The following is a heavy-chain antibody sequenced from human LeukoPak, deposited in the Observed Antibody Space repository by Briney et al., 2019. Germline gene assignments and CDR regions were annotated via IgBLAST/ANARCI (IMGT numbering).Heavy chain of an antibody. Sequence: GGSLRLSCAASGFTFDGCAIHWVRQAPGKGLEWVSSISWNSGSIDYADSVRGRFTISRDNAKNSLYLQMNSLKAEDTALYYCAKEGSVCTNGICRYFDYWGQGTLVTVSS. D-gene: IGHD2-8*01. J-gene: IGHJ4*02. V-gene: IGHV3-9*01. CDR2: ISWNSGSI. CDR3: AKEGSVCTNGICRYFDY. CDR1: GFTFDGCA.